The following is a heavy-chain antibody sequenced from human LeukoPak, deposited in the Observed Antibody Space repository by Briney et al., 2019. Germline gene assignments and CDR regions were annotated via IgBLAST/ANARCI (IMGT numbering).Heavy chain of an antibody. J-gene: IGHJ6*02. CDR2: IIPIFGTA. Sequence: SVKVSCKASGGTFSSYAISWVRQAPGQGLEWMGGIIPIFGTANYAQKFQGRVTITADESTSTAYMELSSLRSEDTAVYYCARSPLDGYNSFYYYGMDVWGQGTTVTVSS. V-gene: IGHV1-69*13. CDR3: ARSPLDGYNSFYYYGMDV. CDR1: GGTFSSYA. D-gene: IGHD5-24*01.